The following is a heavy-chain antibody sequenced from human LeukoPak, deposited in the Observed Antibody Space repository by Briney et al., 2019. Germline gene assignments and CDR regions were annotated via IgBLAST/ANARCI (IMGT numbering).Heavy chain of an antibody. Sequence: SETLSLTCTVSGGSISSYYWSWIRQPPGKGLEWIGRFYTSGTPNYNPSLKSRVTILVDTSRNQFSLKLSSVTAADTAIYYCARGSIPDYWGQGILVTVSS. J-gene: IGHJ4*02. CDR1: GGSISSYY. D-gene: IGHD2-21*01. CDR3: ARGSIPDY. V-gene: IGHV4-4*08. CDR2: FYTSGTP.